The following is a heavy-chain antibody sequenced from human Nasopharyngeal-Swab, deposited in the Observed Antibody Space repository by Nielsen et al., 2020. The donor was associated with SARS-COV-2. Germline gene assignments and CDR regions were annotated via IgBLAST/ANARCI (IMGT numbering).Heavy chain of an antibody. CDR2: FDPEHNEK. D-gene: IGHD3-3*01. CDR3: AGETGDFWSGYEY. V-gene: IGHV1-24*01. J-gene: IGHJ4*02. CDR1: GYRFTEIS. Sequence: SVKVSCKVSGYRFTEISMHWVRQAPGKGLEWMGGFDPEHNEKNYAQKFQGRVTMTEDTSTDTAYMELSSLTSEDTAVYYCAGETGDFWSGYEYWGQGTLVSVSS.